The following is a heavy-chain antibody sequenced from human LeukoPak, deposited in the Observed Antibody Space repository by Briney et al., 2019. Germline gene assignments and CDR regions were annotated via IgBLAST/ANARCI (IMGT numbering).Heavy chain of an antibody. V-gene: IGHV1-2*02. Sequence: ASVKVSCKASGGTFSSYAISWVRQAPGQGLEWMGWINPNTGGTNFAQKFQGRVTMTRDTSISTAYMELSSLTSDDTAVYYCARDQTVGTAMATLTMDVWGKGTTVTISS. J-gene: IGHJ6*03. CDR1: GGTFSSYA. D-gene: IGHD5-18*01. CDR2: INPNTGGT. CDR3: ARDQTVGTAMATLTMDV.